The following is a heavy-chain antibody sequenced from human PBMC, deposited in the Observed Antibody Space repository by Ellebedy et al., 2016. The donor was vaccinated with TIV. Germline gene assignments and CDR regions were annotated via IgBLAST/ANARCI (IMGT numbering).Heavy chain of an antibody. CDR3: ARHGFGNSWFDY. Sequence: MPSETLSLTCTVSGGSISSGHYYRSWIRQPPGKGLEWIGYIYYSGSTYYNPSLKSRVTISVDTSKNQFSLKLSSVTASDTAVYYCARHGFGNSWFDYWGQGTLVTVSS. CDR2: IYYSGST. V-gene: IGHV4-30-4*01. J-gene: IGHJ4*02. D-gene: IGHD5-18*01. CDR1: GGSISSGHYY.